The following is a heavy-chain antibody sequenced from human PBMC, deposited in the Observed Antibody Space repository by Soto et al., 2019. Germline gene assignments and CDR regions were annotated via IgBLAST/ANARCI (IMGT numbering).Heavy chain of an antibody. V-gene: IGHV3-7*01. J-gene: IGHJ5*02. CDR1: GFTFSSHW. Sequence: EVQVVESGGGLVQPGGSLRLSCAASGFTFSSHWMSWVRQAPGEGLEWVANIKEDGSEKTYVDSVKGRFTISRDNAENSLYLQMNSLRAEDTAVYYCARGGGYWFDPWGQGTLVTVSS. D-gene: IGHD3-16*01. CDR3: ARGGGYWFDP. CDR2: IKEDGSEK.